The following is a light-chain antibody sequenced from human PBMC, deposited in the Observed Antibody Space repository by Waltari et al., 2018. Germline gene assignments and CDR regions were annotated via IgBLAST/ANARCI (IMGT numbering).Light chain of an antibody. J-gene: IGKJ1*01. CDR2: KAS. Sequence: DIQMTQSPSTLSASVGDRVTITCRASQSLSNWLAWYQQKPGKAPKVLIYKASTLESWVPSRFSGSGSGTEFTLTISSLQPDDFATYYCQQYRNLWTFGQGTKVEIK. V-gene: IGKV1-5*03. CDR3: QQYRNLWT. CDR1: QSLSNW.